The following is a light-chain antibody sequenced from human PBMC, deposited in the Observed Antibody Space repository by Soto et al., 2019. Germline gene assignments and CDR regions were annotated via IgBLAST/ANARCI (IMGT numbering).Light chain of an antibody. J-gene: IGLJ2*01. CDR2: EVS. CDR1: SNDVGVYKY. V-gene: IGLV2-14*01. Sequence: QSALTQPASVSGSPGQSITISCTGTSNDVGVYKYVSWYQHHPGKAPKLMIYEVSNRPSGVSNRFSGSKSGNMASLTISGLQAEDEADYYCSSYTSSSPRPVVFGGGTQLTVL. CDR3: SSYTSSSPRPVV.